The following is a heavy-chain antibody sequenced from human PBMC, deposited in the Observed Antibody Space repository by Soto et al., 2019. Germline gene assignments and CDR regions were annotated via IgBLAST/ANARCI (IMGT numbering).Heavy chain of an antibody. CDR1: GFTFSDYW. CDR2: MNQAGSEK. J-gene: IGHJ4*02. CDR3: ARQHSGSYYFDY. D-gene: IGHD1-26*01. V-gene: IGHV3-7*05. Sequence: EVQPVESGGGLVQPGGSLRLSCGASGFTFSDYWMTWVRQAPGKGLEWVANMNQAGSEKNYVDSVKGRFIISRDNAQNSLFLQMDSLRAEDTAVYYCARQHSGSYYFDYWGRGTLVTVSS.